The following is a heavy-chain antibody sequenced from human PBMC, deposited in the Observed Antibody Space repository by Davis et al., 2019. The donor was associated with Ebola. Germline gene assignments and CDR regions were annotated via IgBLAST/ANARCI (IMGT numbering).Heavy chain of an antibody. CDR2: IRGKGNNYAT. CDR3: TAHAVGY. V-gene: IGHV3-73*01. J-gene: IGHJ4*02. Sequence: GESLKISCAASEFTFSGYAMSWVRQASGRGLEWVGRIRGKGNNYATEYTASVTGRFTISRDDSKSTAYLQMNSLKTEDTAVYYCTAHAVGYWGQGTLVTVSS. CDR1: EFTFSGYA. D-gene: IGHD2-8*01.